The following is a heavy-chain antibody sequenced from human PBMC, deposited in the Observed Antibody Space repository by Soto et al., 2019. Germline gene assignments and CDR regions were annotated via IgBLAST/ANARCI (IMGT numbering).Heavy chain of an antibody. CDR1: GFSLSTSGVG. CDR3: AHLVVGGITYYFDS. CDR2: IYWDDDK. D-gene: IGHD1-26*01. Sequence: QITLKESGPTLVKPTQTLTLTCTFSGFSLSTSGVGVGWIRQPPGKALEWLTFIYWDDDKRNSPFLKSRLTITKDTAKNQVVLTMTNMDPVDTATYYCAHLVVGGITYYFDSWGQGTLVTVSS. J-gene: IGHJ4*02. V-gene: IGHV2-5*02.